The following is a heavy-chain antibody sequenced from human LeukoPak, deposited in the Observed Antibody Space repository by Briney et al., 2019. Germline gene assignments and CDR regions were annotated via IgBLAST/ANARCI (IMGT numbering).Heavy chain of an antibody. V-gene: IGHV4-59*01. CDR3: AQNVNYYDSSGPTWWFDP. J-gene: IGHJ5*02. CDR2: IYYSGST. D-gene: IGHD3-22*01. CDR1: GGSISSYY. Sequence: SETLSLTCTVSGGSISSYYWSWIRQPPGKGLEWIGYIYYSGSTNYNPSLKSRVTISVDTSKNQFSLKLSSVTAADTAVYYCAQNVNYYDSSGPTWWFDPWGQGTLVTVSS.